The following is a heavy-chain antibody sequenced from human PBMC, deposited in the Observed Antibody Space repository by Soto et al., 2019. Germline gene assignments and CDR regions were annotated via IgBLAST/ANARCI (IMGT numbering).Heavy chain of an antibody. J-gene: IGHJ3*02. CDR3: ARPRNPYCSSTSCYMAFDI. CDR2: IIPIFGTA. CDR1: GGTFSSYA. D-gene: IGHD2-2*02. Sequence: SVKVSCKASGGTFSSYAISWVRQAPGQGLEWMGGIIPIFGTANYAQKFQGRVTITADESTSTAYMELSSLRSEDTAVYYCARPRNPYCSSTSCYMAFDIWGQGTMVTVSS. V-gene: IGHV1-69*13.